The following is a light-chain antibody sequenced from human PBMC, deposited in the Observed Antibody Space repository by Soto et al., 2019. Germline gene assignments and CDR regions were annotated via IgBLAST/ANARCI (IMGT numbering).Light chain of an antibody. V-gene: IGLV2-14*01. J-gene: IGLJ2*01. Sequence: QSALTQPASVSGSPGQSITLSCTGTSSDIGGYDYVSCYQRHPGKAPKLIIYDVNNRPSGVSNRFSGSKSGNTASLTISGLQAEDEADYYCTSYASGSSHVVFGGGTQLTVL. CDR3: TSYASGSSHVV. CDR2: DVN. CDR1: SSDIGGYDY.